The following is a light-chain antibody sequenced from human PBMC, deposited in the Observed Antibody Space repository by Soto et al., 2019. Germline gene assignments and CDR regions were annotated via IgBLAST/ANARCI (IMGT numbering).Light chain of an antibody. CDR1: ETVRTN. J-gene: IGKJ2*01. CDR2: GAS. V-gene: IGKV3-15*01. Sequence: IVMTQSPVTLSVSPGERVTLSCRASETVRTNLAWFQQKPDQTPRLLIFGASTRATGIPTRFTGSGSETEFTLTIDSLQSEDLAVYYCQQYYNWPAYTFGQGTKLEI. CDR3: QQYYNWPAYT.